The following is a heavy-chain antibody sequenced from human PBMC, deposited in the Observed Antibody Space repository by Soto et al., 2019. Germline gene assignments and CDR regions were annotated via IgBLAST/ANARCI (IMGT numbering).Heavy chain of an antibody. V-gene: IGHV3-13*01. CDR2: IGAASDT. CDR3: ARGVLGPGDYYYGMDV. J-gene: IGHJ6*02. CDR1: GFTFSNYD. D-gene: IGHD7-27*01. Sequence: GGALRLACTASGFTFSNYDMHWVRQAPGEGLEWVSGIGAASDTYYPVSVQGRFTVSRDNAKKSLYLQMNSLRAGDTAVYYCARGVLGPGDYYYGMDVWGQGTTVTVSS.